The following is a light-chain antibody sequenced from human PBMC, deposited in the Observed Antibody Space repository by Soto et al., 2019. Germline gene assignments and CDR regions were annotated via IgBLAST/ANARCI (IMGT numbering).Light chain of an antibody. Sequence: EIVLTQSPGTLSLSPGERATLSCRASQSVTSSYLAWYQQKPGQAPRLLIYGASSRATGIPDRFSGSGSGTDFTLTISRLEPEDFAVYYCQQCDTSPLTFGGGTRVDIK. J-gene: IGKJ4*01. CDR3: QQCDTSPLT. CDR1: QSVTSSY. V-gene: IGKV3-20*01. CDR2: GAS.